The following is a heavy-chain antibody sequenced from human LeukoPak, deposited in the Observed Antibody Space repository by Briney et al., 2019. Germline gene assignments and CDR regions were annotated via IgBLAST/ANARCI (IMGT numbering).Heavy chain of an antibody. J-gene: IGHJ4*02. CDR3: ANHLACRSHNCPSFDE. CDR1: GFTVSTNY. D-gene: IGHD2-2*01. CDR2: IYNGGAT. Sequence: QPGESLRLSCAASGFTVSTNYMSWVRQAPGRGLEWVSVIYNGGATYYADSVKGRFTISRDHSQNTLYLQMNSLRVEDTAMYYCANHLACRSHNCPSFDEWGQGTLVTVSS. V-gene: IGHV3-53*01.